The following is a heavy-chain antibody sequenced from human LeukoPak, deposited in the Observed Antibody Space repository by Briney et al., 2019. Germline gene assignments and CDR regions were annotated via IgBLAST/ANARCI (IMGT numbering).Heavy chain of an antibody. J-gene: IGHJ4*02. V-gene: IGHV3-66*02. D-gene: IGHD4-23*01. CDR2: IYSGGTT. CDR3: ARELH. CDR1: GFTVSSNY. Sequence: GGSLRLSXAASGFTVSSNYMSWVRQAPGMGVEWVSVIYSGGTTYYADSVKGRFTISRDNSKNTLYLQMNSLGTEDTAVYYCARELHLGQGTLVTVSS.